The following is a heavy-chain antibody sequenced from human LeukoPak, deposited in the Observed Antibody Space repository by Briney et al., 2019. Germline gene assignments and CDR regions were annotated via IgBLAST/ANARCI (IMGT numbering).Heavy chain of an antibody. Sequence: SETLSLTCTVAGASISNYYWSWLRQPPGKALEPIGYIYYSGSTNYSPSLKSRVTISVDTSKNQFSMKMNSVTAADTAVYYCARGGASGKWYDSCGQGTLVTVSS. V-gene: IGHV4-59*01. CDR2: IYYSGST. CDR1: GASISNYY. J-gene: IGHJ5*01. D-gene: IGHD4-23*01. CDR3: ARGGASGKWYDS.